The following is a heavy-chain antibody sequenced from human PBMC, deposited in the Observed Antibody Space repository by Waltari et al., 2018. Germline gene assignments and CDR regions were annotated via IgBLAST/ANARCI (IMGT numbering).Heavy chain of an antibody. CDR2: IYYSGST. Sequence: QLQLQESGPGLVKPSETLSLTCTVSGGSISSSSYYWGWIRQPPGKGLEWIGSIYYSGSTYYNPSLKSRVTISVDTSKNQFSLKLSSVTAADTAVYYRARERELRFPDYWGQGTLVTVSS. CDR1: GGSISSSSYY. V-gene: IGHV4-39*07. CDR3: ARERELRFPDY. D-gene: IGHD1-7*01. J-gene: IGHJ4*02.